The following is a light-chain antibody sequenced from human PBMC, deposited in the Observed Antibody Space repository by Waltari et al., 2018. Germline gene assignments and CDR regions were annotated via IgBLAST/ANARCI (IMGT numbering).Light chain of an antibody. CDR2: RAS. V-gene: IGKV3-20*01. J-gene: IGKJ1*01. Sequence: EIVLTQSPGTASLSPGERVTLSCRASQSFGSSSLAWYQQKPGQAPRLVIYRASRRATGSPDRFSGSGSGTDFSLTISRLEPEDFAVYYCQQHGTLPATFGQGTKVEIK. CDR1: QSFGSSS. CDR3: QQHGTLPAT.